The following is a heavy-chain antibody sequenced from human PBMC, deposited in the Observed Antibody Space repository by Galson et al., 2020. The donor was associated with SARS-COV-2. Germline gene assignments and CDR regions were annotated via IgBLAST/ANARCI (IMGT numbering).Heavy chain of an antibody. CDR2: ISSSSDYI. J-gene: IGHJ6*02. V-gene: IGHV3-21*01. D-gene: IGHD3-10*02. CDR3: AREASWAMFASDV. Sequence: GGSLRLPCVVSGFPFNSYSMNWVRQAPGKGLEWVSAISSSSDYIYNADSVKGRFTISRDNAKNVLYLQMNSLRVGDTAVYYCAREASWAMFASDVLGQGTTVTVS. CDR1: GFPFNSYS.